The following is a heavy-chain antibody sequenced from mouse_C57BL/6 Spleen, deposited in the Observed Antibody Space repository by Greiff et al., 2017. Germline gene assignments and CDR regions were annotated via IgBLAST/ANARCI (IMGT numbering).Heavy chain of an antibody. CDR2: IRSKSNNYAT. CDR3: VRQLTLWFAY. J-gene: IGHJ3*01. Sequence: EVQLVESGGGLVQPKGSLKLSCAASGFSFNTYAMNWVRQAPGKGLEWVARIRSKSNNYATYYADSVKDRFTISRDDSESMLYLQMNNLKTEDTAMYYCVRQLTLWFAYWGQGTLVTVSA. V-gene: IGHV10-1*01. CDR1: GFSFNTYA. D-gene: IGHD1-3*01.